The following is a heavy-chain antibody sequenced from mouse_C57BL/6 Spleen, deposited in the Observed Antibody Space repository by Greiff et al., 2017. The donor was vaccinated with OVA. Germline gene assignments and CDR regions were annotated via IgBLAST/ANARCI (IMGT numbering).Heavy chain of an antibody. Sequence: EVHLVESGGGLVKPGGSLKLSCAASGFTFSSYAMSWVRQTPEKRLEWVATISDGGSYTYYPDNVKGRFTISRDNAKNNLYLQMSHLKSEDTAMYYCARNWGGLHYWGQGTTLTVSS. CDR1: GFTFSSYA. CDR2: ISDGGSYT. CDR3: ARNWGGLHY. J-gene: IGHJ2*01. D-gene: IGHD4-1*01. V-gene: IGHV5-4*01.